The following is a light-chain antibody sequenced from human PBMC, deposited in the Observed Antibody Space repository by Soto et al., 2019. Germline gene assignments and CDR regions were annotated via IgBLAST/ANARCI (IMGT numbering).Light chain of an antibody. CDR2: DAS. CDR3: QQYNSYSRT. J-gene: IGKJ1*01. CDR1: QSISSW. Sequence: DIQMTQSPSTLSASVGDRATITCRASQSISSWLAWYQQKPGKAPKLLIYDASSLESGVPSRFSGSGSGTEFTLTISSLQPDDFATYYCQQYNSYSRTFGQGTKVDIK. V-gene: IGKV1-5*01.